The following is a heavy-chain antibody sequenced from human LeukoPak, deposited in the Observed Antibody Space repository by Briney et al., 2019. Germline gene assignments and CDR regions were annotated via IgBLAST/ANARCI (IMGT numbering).Heavy chain of an antibody. CDR3: AREGPKIDY. CDR2: INHSGST. V-gene: IGHV4-34*01. Sequence: SDTLSLTCAVYGGSFSGYYWSWIRQPPGKGLEWIGEINHSGSTNYNPSLKSRVTISVDTSKNQFSLKLSSVTAADTAVYYCAREGPKIDYWGQGTLVTVSS. J-gene: IGHJ4*02. CDR1: GGSFSGYY.